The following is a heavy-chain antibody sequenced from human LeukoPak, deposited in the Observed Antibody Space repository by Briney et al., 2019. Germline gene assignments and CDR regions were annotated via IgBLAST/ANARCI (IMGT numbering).Heavy chain of an antibody. D-gene: IGHD6-19*01. CDR3: ARAKAVAVLNWFDP. CDR2: IIPIFGTA. Sequence: SVKVSCKASGYTFSSFDINWVRQAPGQGLEWMGGIIPIFGTANYAQKFQGRVTITTDESMSTAYMELSSLRSEDTAVYYCARAKAVAVLNWFDPWGQGTLVTVSS. CDR1: GYTFSSFD. J-gene: IGHJ5*02. V-gene: IGHV1-69*05.